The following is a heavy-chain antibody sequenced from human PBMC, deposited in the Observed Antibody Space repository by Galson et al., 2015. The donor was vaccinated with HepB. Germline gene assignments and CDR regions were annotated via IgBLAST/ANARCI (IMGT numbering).Heavy chain of an antibody. D-gene: IGHD2-15*01. CDR3: ARYGCSGGRCYPGDY. J-gene: IGHJ4*02. CDR2: SSSGGSTI. CDR1: GFTVRGYE. Sequence: SLRLSCAASGFTVRGYEMNGVRQAPGEGVEWGSKSSSGGSTIYYADSAKGRFTISRDNAKNSLYLQMNSLRAQDTAVYYCARYGCSGGRCYPGDYWGQGTLVTVSS. V-gene: IGHV3-48*03.